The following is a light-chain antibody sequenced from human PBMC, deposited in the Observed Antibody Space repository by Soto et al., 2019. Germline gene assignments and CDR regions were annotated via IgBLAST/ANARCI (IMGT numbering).Light chain of an antibody. J-gene: IGLJ3*02. CDR3: SSYAGNNVWV. Sequence: QSVLTQPPSASGSPGQSVTISCTGTGSDVGGYNYVSWYQQYPGKAPKVMIYEVTKRPSGVPARFSGSRSGNTASLTVSGLQAEDEADYYCSSYAGNNVWVFGGGTKLTVL. V-gene: IGLV2-8*01. CDR2: EVT. CDR1: GSDVGGYNY.